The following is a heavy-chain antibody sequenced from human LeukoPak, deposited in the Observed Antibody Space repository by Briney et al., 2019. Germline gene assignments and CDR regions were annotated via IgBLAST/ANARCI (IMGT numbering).Heavy chain of an antibody. CDR1: GGSFSGYY. D-gene: IGHD4-23*01. CDR3: ARAGRRWLKYRYYYYYMDV. V-gene: IGHV4-34*01. J-gene: IGHJ6*03. CDR2: INHSGST. Sequence: SETLSLTCAVYGGSFSGYYWSWIRQPPGKGLEWIGEINHSGSTNYNPSLKSRVTISVDTSKNQFSLKLSSVTAADTAVHYCARAGRRWLKYRYYYYYMDVWGKGTTVTVSS.